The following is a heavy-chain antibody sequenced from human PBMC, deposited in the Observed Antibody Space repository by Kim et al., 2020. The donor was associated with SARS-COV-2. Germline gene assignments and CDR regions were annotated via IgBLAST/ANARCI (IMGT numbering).Heavy chain of an antibody. Sequence: SRKYYAASVEGRFTVSRDYSNNTLYLRMNSLRAEDTALYYCARESSGYPDYWGQGTLVTVSS. D-gene: IGHD3-22*01. CDR3: ARESSGYPDY. J-gene: IGHJ4*02. V-gene: IGHV3-33*01. CDR2: SRK.